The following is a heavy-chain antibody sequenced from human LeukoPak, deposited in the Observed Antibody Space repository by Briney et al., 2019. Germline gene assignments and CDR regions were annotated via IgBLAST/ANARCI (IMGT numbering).Heavy chain of an antibody. CDR1: GGSISSSSYY. Sequence: SETLSLTCTVSGGSISSSSYYWGWIRQPPGKGLEWIGSIYYSGSTYYNPSLKSRVTISVDTSKNQFSLKLSSVTAADTAVYYCARQGGAQLWPRSFDLWGRGTLVTVSS. D-gene: IGHD5-18*01. J-gene: IGHJ2*01. CDR2: IYYSGST. V-gene: IGHV4-39*01. CDR3: ARQGGAQLWPRSFDL.